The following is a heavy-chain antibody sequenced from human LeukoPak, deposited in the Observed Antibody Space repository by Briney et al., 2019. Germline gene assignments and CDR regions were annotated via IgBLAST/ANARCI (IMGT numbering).Heavy chain of an antibody. CDR3: ASPYGSGSYLF. CDR2: IYYSGST. V-gene: IGHV4-39*01. CDR1: GGSISSSSYY. D-gene: IGHD3-10*01. J-gene: IGHJ4*02. Sequence: SETLSLTCTVSGGSISSSSYYWGWNRQPPGKGLEWIGSIYYSGSTYYNPSLKSRVTISVDTSKNQFSLKLSSVTAADTAVYYCASPYGSGSYLFWGQGTLVTVSS.